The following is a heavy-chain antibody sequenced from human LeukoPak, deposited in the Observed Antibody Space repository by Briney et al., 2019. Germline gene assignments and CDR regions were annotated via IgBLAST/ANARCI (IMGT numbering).Heavy chain of an antibody. V-gene: IGHV3-23*01. D-gene: IGHD2-8*01. Sequence: GGSLRLSCAASGFTFSSYAMHWVRQAPGKGLEWVSAISGDGGTISYAASVRGRFTISRDNAKNTLFLQMSSLRAGDTALYYCAKELYGNPSGYWGQGTRVTVSS. CDR2: ISGDGGTI. CDR3: AKELYGNPSGY. CDR1: GFTFSSYA. J-gene: IGHJ4*02.